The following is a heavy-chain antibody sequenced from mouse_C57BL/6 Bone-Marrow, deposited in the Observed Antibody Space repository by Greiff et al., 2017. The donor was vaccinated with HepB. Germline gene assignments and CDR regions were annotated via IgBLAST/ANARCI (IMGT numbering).Heavy chain of an antibody. J-gene: IGHJ2*01. CDR3: ARRDYGSRD. V-gene: IGHV1-19*01. Sequence: EVQLQQSGPVLVKPGASVKMSCKASGYTFTDYYMNWVKQSHGKSLEWIGVINPYNGGTSYNQKFKGKATLTVDKSSSTAYMELNSLTSEDSAVYYCARRDYGSRDWGQGTTLTVSS. CDR1: GYTFTDYY. D-gene: IGHD1-1*01. CDR2: INPYNGGT.